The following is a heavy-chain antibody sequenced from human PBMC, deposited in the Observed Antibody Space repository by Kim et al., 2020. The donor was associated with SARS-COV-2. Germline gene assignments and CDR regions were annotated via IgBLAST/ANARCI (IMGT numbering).Heavy chain of an antibody. V-gene: IGHV3-21*01. CDR3: ARDIVTVPFDY. J-gene: IGHJ4*02. D-gene: IGHD1-26*01. CDR2: I. Sequence: IYNADSVKGRFTISRDNAKNSLYLQMNSLRAEDTAVYYCARDIVTVPFDYWGQGTLVTVSS.